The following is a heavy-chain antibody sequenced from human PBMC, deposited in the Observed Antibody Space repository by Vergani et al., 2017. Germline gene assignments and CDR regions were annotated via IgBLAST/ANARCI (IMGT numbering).Heavy chain of an antibody. CDR1: GFTFSSYA. D-gene: IGHD6-19*01. CDR3: ASISSGRREKNFDY. J-gene: IGHJ4*02. CDR2: ISGSGGST. V-gene: IGHV3-23*01. Sequence: EVQLLESGGGLVQPGGSLSLSCAASGFTFSSYAMSWVRQAPGKGLEWVSAISGSGGSTYYADSVKGRFTISRDNSKNTLYLQMNSLRAEDTAVYYCASISSGRREKNFDYWGQGTLVTVSS.